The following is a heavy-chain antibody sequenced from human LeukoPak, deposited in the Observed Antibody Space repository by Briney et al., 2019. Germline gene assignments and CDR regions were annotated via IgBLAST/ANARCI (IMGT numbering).Heavy chain of an antibody. CDR3: ARALPGAYCGTTTCFFDH. CDR1: GYTFTRYY. Sequence: EASVKVSCKASGYTFTRYYIHWVRQAPGQGLEWMGIINPSGGSTNYAQRFQGRVTMTRDTSTSTAYMELRSLRSDDTAVYYCARALPGAYCGTTTCFFDHWGQGTLVTVSS. D-gene: IGHD2-2*01. CDR2: INPSGGST. V-gene: IGHV1-46*01. J-gene: IGHJ4*02.